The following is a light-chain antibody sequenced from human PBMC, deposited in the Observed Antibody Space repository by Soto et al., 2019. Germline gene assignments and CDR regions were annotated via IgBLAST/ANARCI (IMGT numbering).Light chain of an antibody. CDR1: NSNIESNY. CDR3: ATWDDSLSDVI. J-gene: IGLJ2*01. Sequence: QAVVAQPPSASGTPGQRVTISCSGSNSNIESNYVYWYQQLPGTAPKLLIYRNNQRPSGVPDRFSGSKSDTSASLAISGLRSEDEAVYYGATWDDSLSDVIFGGGTKLTVL. CDR2: RNN. V-gene: IGLV1-47*01.